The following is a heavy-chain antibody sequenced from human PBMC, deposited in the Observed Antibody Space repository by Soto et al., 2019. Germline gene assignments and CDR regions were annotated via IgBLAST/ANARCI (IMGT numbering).Heavy chain of an antibody. J-gene: IGHJ6*02. V-gene: IGHV4-34*01. D-gene: IGHD2-2*01. CDR2: INHSGST. Sequence: SETLSLTCAVYGGSLSGYYWSWIRQPPGKGLEWIGEINHSGSTNYNPSLKSRVTISVDTSKDQFSLKLSSMTAADTAVYYCARGVYCSSTSCYWGMDVWGQGTTVTV. CDR3: ARGVYCSSTSCYWGMDV. CDR1: GGSLSGYY.